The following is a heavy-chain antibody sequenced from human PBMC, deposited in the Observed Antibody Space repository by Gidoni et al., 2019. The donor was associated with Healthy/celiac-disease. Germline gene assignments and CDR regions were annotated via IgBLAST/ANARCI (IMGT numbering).Heavy chain of an antibody. D-gene: IGHD6-19*01. CDR1: GGSLSSYY. V-gene: IGHV4-59*08. Sequence: QVQLQESGPGLVKPSETLSLTCTVSGGSLSSYYWSWIRQPPGKGLEWIGYIYYSGSTNYNPSLKSRVTISVDTSKNQFSLKLSSVTAADTAVYYCASALAVAGQMSFDYWGQGTLVTVSS. CDR3: ASALAVAGQMSFDY. J-gene: IGHJ4*02. CDR2: IYYSGST.